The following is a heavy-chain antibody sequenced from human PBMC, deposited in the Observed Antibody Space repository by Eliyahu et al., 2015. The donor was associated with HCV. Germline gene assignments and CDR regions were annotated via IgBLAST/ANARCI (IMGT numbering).Heavy chain of an antibody. CDR3: ARMDTATVHYGMDV. D-gene: IGHD5-18*01. J-gene: IGHJ6*02. V-gene: IGHV2-70*15. CDR1: GFSLSTSGMC. Sequence: QVTLRESGPALVKPTQTLTLTCTFSGFSLSTSGMCVSWIRQPPGKALEWLARIDWDDDKYYSTSLKTRLTISKDTSKNQVVLTMTNMDPVDTATYYCARMDTATVHYGMDVWGQGTTVTVSS. CDR2: IDWDDDK.